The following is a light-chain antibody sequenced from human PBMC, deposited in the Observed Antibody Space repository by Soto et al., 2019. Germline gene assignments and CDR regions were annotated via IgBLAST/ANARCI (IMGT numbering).Light chain of an antibody. CDR1: QSINSE. CDR2: GAS. CDR3: QQGHNWPLT. J-gene: IGKJ2*01. Sequence: EILMTQSPATLSLSPGERAALSCRASQSINSELAWYQQKPGQPPRLLIYGASTRATGVPARFTGSDSGSEFTLTISGLQSEDFAVYYCQQGHNWPLTFGQGTKVEI. V-gene: IGKV3-15*01.